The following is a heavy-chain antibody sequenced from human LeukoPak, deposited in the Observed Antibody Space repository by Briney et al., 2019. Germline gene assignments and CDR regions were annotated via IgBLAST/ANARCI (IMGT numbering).Heavy chain of an antibody. J-gene: IGHJ4*02. D-gene: IGHD4-17*01. CDR1: GGSISRYY. CDR3: ASHGGGIYGSTLDY. CDR2: IYYSGST. Sequence: SETLSLTCTVSGGSISRYYWSWIRQPPGKGLEGIGYIYYSGSTNYNPSLKSRVTISVDTSKNQFSLKRSSVTAADTAVYYCASHGGGIYGSTLDYWGQGTLVTVSS. V-gene: IGHV4-59*08.